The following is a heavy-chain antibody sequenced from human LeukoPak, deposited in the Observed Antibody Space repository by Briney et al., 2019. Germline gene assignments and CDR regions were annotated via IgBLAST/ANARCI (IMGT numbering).Heavy chain of an antibody. CDR3: ARDAGWLRFYWYFDL. CDR2: ISHDGSDK. CDR1: GFTFSSYG. V-gene: IGHV3-30*03. D-gene: IGHD5-24*01. Sequence: GRSLRLSCAVSGFTFSSYGMHWVREAPGKGLEWVAVISHDGSDKYYADSVKGRFTISRDNSKNTVFLEMNSLRSEDTALYLCARDAGWLRFYWYFDLWGCGTLVAVSS. J-gene: IGHJ2*01.